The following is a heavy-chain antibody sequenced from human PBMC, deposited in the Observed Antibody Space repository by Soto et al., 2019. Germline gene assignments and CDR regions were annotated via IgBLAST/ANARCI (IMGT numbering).Heavy chain of an antibody. J-gene: IGHJ6*02. D-gene: IGHD6-6*01. V-gene: IGHV1-69*13. CDR2: IIPICGRA. Sequence: SVKVSCKASGDTFSSYDMSWVRQAPGQGLEWMGGIIPICGRANYAQKFQGRVTITADASMSTAYMELSRLRSDDTAVYYCATRSATVAGRVYNYYYGMDVWGQGTTVTVSS. CDR1: GDTFSSYD. CDR3: ATRSATVAGRVYNYYYGMDV.